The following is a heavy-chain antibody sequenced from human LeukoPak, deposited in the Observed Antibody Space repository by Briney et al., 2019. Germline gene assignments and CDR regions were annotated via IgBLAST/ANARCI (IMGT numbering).Heavy chain of an antibody. Sequence: GGSLRLSCAVSGITLSNYGMSWVRQGPGKGLEWVAGISDSGGSTDYADSVKGRFTISRDNSKNTLYLQMSSLRAEDTAIHYCAKVPYSDYGSGRPPFMDVWGQGTTVAVSS. CDR3: AKVPYSDYGSGRPPFMDV. J-gene: IGHJ6*02. D-gene: IGHD3-10*01. CDR1: GITLSNYG. CDR2: ISDSGGST. V-gene: IGHV3-23*01.